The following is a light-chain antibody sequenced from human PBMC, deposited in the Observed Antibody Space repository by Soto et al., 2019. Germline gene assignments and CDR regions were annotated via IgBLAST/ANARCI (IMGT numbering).Light chain of an antibody. J-gene: IGKJ5*01. CDR1: QGIFSA. CDR2: DAS. Sequence: AIQLTQSPSSLSASVGDRVTITCRASQGIFSALAWSQQKPGKAPNLLIYDASSLQSGVPSRFSGSGSGTDFTLTISSRQPEDFATYYCQQFNKYPITFGQGTRQEIK. CDR3: QQFNKYPIT. V-gene: IGKV1D-13*01.